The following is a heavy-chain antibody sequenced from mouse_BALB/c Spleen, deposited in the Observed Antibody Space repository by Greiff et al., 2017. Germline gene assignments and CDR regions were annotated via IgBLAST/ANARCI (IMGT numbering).Heavy chain of an antibody. J-gene: IGHJ2*01. V-gene: IGHV1S137*01. CDR2: ISTYYGDA. CDR1: GYTFTDYA. CDR3: ARRMITTAAFDY. D-gene: IGHD2-4*01. Sequence: QVQLQQSGAELVRPGVSVKISCKGSGYTFTDYAMHWVKQSHAKSLEWIGVISTYYGDASYNQKFKGKATMTVDKSSSTAYMELARLTSEASAIYYCARRMITTAAFDYWGQGTTLTVSS.